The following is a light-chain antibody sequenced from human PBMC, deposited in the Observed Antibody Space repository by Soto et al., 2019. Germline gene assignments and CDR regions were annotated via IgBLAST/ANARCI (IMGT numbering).Light chain of an antibody. Sequence: EIVMTQSPATLSVSPGERATLSCRASQSVSNKLAWYQQKPGQAPRLIIYDASSRATGLPARFSGSGSGTEFTLTISSLQSEDFAVYYCQQYDGWPRTFGQGTKVEIK. CDR2: DAS. CDR3: QQYDGWPRT. CDR1: QSVSNK. V-gene: IGKV3-15*01. J-gene: IGKJ1*01.